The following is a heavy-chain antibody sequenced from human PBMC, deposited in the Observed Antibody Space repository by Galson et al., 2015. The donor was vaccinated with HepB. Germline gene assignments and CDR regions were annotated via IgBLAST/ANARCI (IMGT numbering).Heavy chain of an antibody. Sequence: CAISGDSVSSNSAAWNWIRQSPSRGLEWLGRTYYRSKWYNDYAVSVKSRITINPDTSKNQFSLQLNSVTPEDTAVYYCARDPRRRGGYDYDAFDIWGQGTMVTVSS. CDR1: GDSVSSNSAA. CDR3: ARDPRRRGGYDYDAFDI. CDR2: TYYRSKWYN. V-gene: IGHV6-1*01. D-gene: IGHD5-12*01. J-gene: IGHJ3*02.